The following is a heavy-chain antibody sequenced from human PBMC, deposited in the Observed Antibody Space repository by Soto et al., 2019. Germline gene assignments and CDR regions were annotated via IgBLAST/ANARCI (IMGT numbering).Heavy chain of an antibody. CDR2: IIPMFGTA. CDR1: GGTFSSYA. Sequence: LVKVSCKASGGTFSSYAMNWVRQAPGQGLEWMGGIIPMFGTADYAQKFQARVTITADESTSTAYMELSSLRSEDTAVYYCARPVLMDTGVRYYYGMDVWGQGTTVTVSS. D-gene: IGHD5-18*01. CDR3: ARPVLMDTGVRYYYGMDV. V-gene: IGHV1-69*13. J-gene: IGHJ6*02.